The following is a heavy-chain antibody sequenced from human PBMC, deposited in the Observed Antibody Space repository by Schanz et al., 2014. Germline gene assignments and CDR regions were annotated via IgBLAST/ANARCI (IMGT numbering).Heavy chain of an antibody. D-gene: IGHD3-10*01. CDR1: GYTLKDHA. CDR3: ARDLITAAESWFGP. J-gene: IGHJ5*02. V-gene: IGHV1-3*01. Sequence: QVQLVQSGPEAKKPGASVKASCQASGYTLKDHAMHWVRQAPGQGLEWLGCLKPANGNTHYSPRLNGRVSISSDTAASTVYLHFSSLKSDDTAVYYCARDLITAAESWFGPWGQGTPITVSS. CDR2: LKPANGNT.